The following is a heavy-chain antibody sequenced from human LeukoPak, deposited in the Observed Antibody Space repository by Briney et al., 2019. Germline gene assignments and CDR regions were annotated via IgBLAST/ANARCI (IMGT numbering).Heavy chain of an antibody. D-gene: IGHD3-22*01. CDR3: ARITGYDSSGYYPPYYYYMDV. J-gene: IGHJ6*03. CDR1: GGSFSGYY. CDR2: INHSGST. V-gene: IGHV4-34*01. Sequence: SETLSLTCAVYGGSFSGYYWSWIRQPPGKGLEWIGEINHSGSTNYNPSLKSRVTISVDTSKNQFSLKLSSVTAADTAVYYCARITGYDSSGYYPPYYYYMDVWGKGTTVTVSS.